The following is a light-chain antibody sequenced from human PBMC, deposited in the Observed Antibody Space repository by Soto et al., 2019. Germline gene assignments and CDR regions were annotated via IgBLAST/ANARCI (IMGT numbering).Light chain of an antibody. Sequence: DIQMTQSPSSLSASVGDRVTITFRASQSISSYLNWYQQKPGKAPKLLIYAASSLQSGVPSRFSGSGSGTDFTLTISSLQPDDFATYYCQQYNSYSSWTFGQGTKVDIK. V-gene: IGKV1-39*01. CDR2: AAS. J-gene: IGKJ1*01. CDR1: QSISSY. CDR3: QQYNSYSSWT.